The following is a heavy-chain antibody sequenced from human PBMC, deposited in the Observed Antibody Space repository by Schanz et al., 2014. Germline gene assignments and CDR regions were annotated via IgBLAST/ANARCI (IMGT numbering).Heavy chain of an antibody. CDR3: ARGRTFDY. CDR2: IIPILGIA. CDR1: GGTFNSYT. J-gene: IGHJ4*02. Sequence: QVQLVQSGAEVKKPGSSMKVSCKASGGTFNSYTINWVRQAPGQGLEWMGRIIPILGIANYAQKFQGRVTNTADKSTSTAYMDLSSLRPEDTAVYYCARGRTFDYWGQGTLVTDSS. V-gene: IGHV1-69*02.